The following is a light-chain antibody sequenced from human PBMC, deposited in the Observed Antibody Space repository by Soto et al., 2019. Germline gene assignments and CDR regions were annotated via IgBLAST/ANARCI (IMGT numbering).Light chain of an antibody. CDR2: GAS. CDR1: QSVSSSY. V-gene: IGKV3-20*01. Sequence: EIVLTQSPGTLSLSPGERATLSCRASQSVSSSYLAWYQQKPGQAPRLLIYGASCRATGITDRFSGSGSCTDFTLTISRLEPEDFAVYYCQQNGSSPWTFGQGTKVEIQ. CDR3: QQNGSSPWT. J-gene: IGKJ1*01.